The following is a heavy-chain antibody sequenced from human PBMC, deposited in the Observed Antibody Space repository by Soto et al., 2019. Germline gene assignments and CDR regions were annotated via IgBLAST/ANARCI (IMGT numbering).Heavy chain of an antibody. CDR2: ISGSGGST. Sequence: EVQLLESGGGLVQPGGSLRLSCAASGFTFSSYAMSWVRQAPGKGLEWVSAISGSGGSTYYADSVKGRFTISRDNSKNTLYLQMNRLRAEDTAVYYCATHCGGDCYPYYFDYWGQGTLVTVSS. V-gene: IGHV3-23*01. D-gene: IGHD2-21*02. CDR1: GFTFSSYA. CDR3: ATHCGGDCYPYYFDY. J-gene: IGHJ4*02.